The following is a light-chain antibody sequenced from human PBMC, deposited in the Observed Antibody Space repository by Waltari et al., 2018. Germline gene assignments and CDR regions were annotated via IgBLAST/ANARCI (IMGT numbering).Light chain of an antibody. CDR1: QGIASR. CDR2: DAS. V-gene: IGKV1-12*01. Sequence: DIQMTQSPSSVSASVGDRVTLTCRASQGIASRLAWYQQKPGKAPKLLIYDASSLHSGVPSRFSGSGSGTDFTLTINSLQPEDFATYYCHQTNSFPLTFGGGTKVEIK. CDR3: HQTNSFPLT. J-gene: IGKJ4*01.